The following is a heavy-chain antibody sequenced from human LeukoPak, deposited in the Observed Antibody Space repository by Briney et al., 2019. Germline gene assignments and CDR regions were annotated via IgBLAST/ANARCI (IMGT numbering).Heavy chain of an antibody. CDR3: ARSLAVGGTRAY. V-gene: IGHV3-30*03. CDR2: ISYDGSNK. CDR1: GFTFSSYG. Sequence: GGSLRLSCAASGFTFSSYGMHWVRQAPGKGLEWVAVISYDGSNKYYADSVKGRFTISRDNSKNTLYLQMNSLRAEDTAVYYYARSLAVGGTRAYWGQGTLVTVSS. J-gene: IGHJ4*02. D-gene: IGHD6-19*01.